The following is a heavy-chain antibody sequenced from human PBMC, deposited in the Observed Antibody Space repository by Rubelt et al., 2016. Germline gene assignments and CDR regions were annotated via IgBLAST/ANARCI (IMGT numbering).Heavy chain of an antibody. J-gene: IGHJ4*02. V-gene: IGHV4-34*01. CDR3: ARGLGVNFRVRGVMGY. CDR1: GGSFSDYY. D-gene: IGHD2-8*01. CDR2: INHSGST. Sequence: QVQLQQWGAGLLKPSETLSLTCAVYGGSFSDYYWSWIRQPPGKGLEWIGEINHSGSTNYNPSLKSRVTVSVDTSKTQFSLKRSSVTAADTAVYYGARGLGVNFRVRGVMGYWGQGTLVTVS.